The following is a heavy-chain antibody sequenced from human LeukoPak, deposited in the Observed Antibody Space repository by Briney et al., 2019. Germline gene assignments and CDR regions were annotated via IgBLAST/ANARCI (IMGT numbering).Heavy chain of an antibody. D-gene: IGHD3-10*01. CDR1: GYTFTNYY. CDR3: ARQASGSCYFDY. Sequence: GESLKISCQGSGYTFTNYYIGWVRAMHGKGLEWIGTIYPGESNTRASPYLQGQVTISARTSITTGYLQWSSLKASETAIYYWARQASGSCYFDYWGQGTLVTVSS. J-gene: IGHJ4*02. V-gene: IGHV5-51*01. CDR2: IYPGESNT.